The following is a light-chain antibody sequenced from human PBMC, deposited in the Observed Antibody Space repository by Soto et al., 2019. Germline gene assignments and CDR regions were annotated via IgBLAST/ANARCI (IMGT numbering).Light chain of an antibody. CDR2: EVT. Sequence: QSALTQPPSASGAPGQSVTISCTGTSSDVGAYKYVSWYQQYPGKAPKLMIYEVTKWPSGVPDRFSGSKSGNTASLTVSGLQAEDEADHYCTSYVGNDIWVFGGGTKLTVL. V-gene: IGLV2-8*01. CDR3: TSYVGNDIWV. CDR1: SSDVGAYKY. J-gene: IGLJ3*02.